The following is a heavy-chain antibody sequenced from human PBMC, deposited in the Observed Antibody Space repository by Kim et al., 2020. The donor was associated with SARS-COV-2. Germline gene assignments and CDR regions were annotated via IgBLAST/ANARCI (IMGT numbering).Heavy chain of an antibody. Sequence: GGSLRLSCAASGFTFDNYGMSWVRQAPGKGLEWVSGINWNGGSTGYADSVKGRFTISRDNAKNSLYLQMNSLRAEDTALYHCAREHSSSRRIHWFDPWGQGTLVPVSS. D-gene: IGHD6-6*01. CDR1: GFTFDNYG. CDR3: AREHSSSRRIHWFDP. CDR2: INWNGGST. J-gene: IGHJ5*02. V-gene: IGHV3-20*01.